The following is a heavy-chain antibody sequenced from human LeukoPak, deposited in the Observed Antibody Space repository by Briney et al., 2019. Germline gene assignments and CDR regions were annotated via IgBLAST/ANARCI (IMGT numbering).Heavy chain of an antibody. CDR2: IDTSGNT. V-gene: IGHV4-4*07. Sequence: SETLSLTCTVSGGSISSYYWSWIRQPAGRGLEWIGRIDTSGNTNYKPSLKSRVTMSVDTSKNQFSLKLNSVTAADTAVYYCARVSSSWYQDWYFDLWGRGTLVTVSS. CDR1: GGSISSYY. D-gene: IGHD6-13*01. J-gene: IGHJ2*01. CDR3: ARVSSSWYQDWYFDL.